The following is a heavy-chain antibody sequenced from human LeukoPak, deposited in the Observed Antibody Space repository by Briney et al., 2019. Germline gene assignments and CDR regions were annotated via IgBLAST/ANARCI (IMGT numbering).Heavy chain of an antibody. Sequence: PGGSLRLSGVASGFTFSRYLMSWVRQAPGKGLEWVANINQDGSEKYYVDSVKGRFTISRDNVKDSLYLQMNSLRAEDTAVYYCARSRFVDYWGQGTLVTVSS. CDR2: INQDGSEK. CDR3: ARSRFVDY. D-gene: IGHD3-16*01. V-gene: IGHV3-7*01. J-gene: IGHJ4*02. CDR1: GFTFSRYL.